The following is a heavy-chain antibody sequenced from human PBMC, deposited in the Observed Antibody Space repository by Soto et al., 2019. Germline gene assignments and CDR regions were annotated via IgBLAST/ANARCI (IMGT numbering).Heavy chain of an antibody. CDR2: IYPGDSDT. V-gene: IGHV5-51*01. CDR3: AALQYYYGMDV. Sequence: PGESLTSSCTCSGYSFTRYWIGWVRQMPGKGLEWMGIIYPGDSDTRYSPSFQGQVTISADKSISTAYLQWSSLKASDTAMYYCAALQYYYGMDVWGQGTTVTVPS. J-gene: IGHJ6*02. CDR1: GYSFTRYW.